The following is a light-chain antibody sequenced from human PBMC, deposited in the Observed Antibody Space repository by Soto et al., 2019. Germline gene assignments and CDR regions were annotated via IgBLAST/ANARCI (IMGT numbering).Light chain of an antibody. CDR1: SGHSSYA. CDR2: LDSDGSH. J-gene: IGLJ2*01. V-gene: IGLV4-69*01. Sequence: QLVLTQSPSASASLGASVKLTCTLSSGHSSYAIAWHQQQPEKDPRYLMKLDSDGSHTKGNAIPDRFSGSSSGAERYLTVSSLQSEDEADYYCQTWGTGIHVVFGGGTKLTV. CDR3: QTWGTGIHVV.